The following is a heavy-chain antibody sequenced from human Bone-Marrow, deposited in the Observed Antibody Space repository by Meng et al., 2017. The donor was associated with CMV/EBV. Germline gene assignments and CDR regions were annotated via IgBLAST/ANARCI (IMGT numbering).Heavy chain of an antibody. D-gene: IGHD3-3*01. CDR1: GFTFSSYW. J-gene: IGHJ6*02. V-gene: IGHV3-7*01. CDR3: ARSGYDFWSGYYTPGYGMDV. Sequence: GESLKISCAASGFTFSSYWMSWVRQAPGKGLEWVANIKQDGSEKYYVDSVKGRFTISRDNAKNSLYLQMNSLRAEDTAVYYCARSGYDFWSGYYTPGYGMDVWGQGTTVTVSS. CDR2: IKQDGSEK.